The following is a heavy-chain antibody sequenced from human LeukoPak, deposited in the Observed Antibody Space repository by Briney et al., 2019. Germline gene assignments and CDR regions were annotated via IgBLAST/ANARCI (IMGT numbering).Heavy chain of an antibody. J-gene: IGHJ4*02. D-gene: IGHD1-7*01. CDR1: GGSISSGGYY. CDR3: ASARGNYLFDY. Sequence: SETLSLTCTVSGGSISSGGYYWSWIRQPPGKGLEWIGYIYHSGSTYYNLSLKSRVTISVDRSKNQFSLKLSSVTAADTAVYYCASARGNYLFDYWGQGTLVTVSS. V-gene: IGHV4-30-2*01. CDR2: IYHSGST.